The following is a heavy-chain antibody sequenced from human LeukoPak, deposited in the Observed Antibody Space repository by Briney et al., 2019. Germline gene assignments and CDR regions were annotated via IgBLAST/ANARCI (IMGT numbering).Heavy chain of an antibody. CDR1: GDSISSGAYS. CDR3: ARELWFANAPGSWLDP. V-gene: IGHV4-30-2*01. CDR2: IFHTGSA. D-gene: IGHD3-10*01. Sequence: SETLSLTCVVSGDSISSGAYSWSWIRQPPGKGLEWIGYIFHTGSAFYNPSLKSRVTISVDNSKNQFSLRLTSVTAADTAVYYCARELWFANAPGSWLDPWGQGTLVTVSS. J-gene: IGHJ5*02.